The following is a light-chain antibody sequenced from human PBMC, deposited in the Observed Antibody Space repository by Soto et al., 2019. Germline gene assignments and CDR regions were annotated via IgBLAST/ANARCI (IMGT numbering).Light chain of an antibody. CDR3: QQSYRTPRS. CDR2: VAS. J-gene: IGKJ1*01. Sequence: DIQMTQSPSSLSESVGDRVTITCRASQYVDTYLNWYQQKPGKAPKLLIYVASSLQSGVPSRFSGIGSGTDFTLPISSLQPEDSATYYCQQSYRTPRSFGQGTKVEVK. CDR1: QYVDTY. V-gene: IGKV1-39*01.